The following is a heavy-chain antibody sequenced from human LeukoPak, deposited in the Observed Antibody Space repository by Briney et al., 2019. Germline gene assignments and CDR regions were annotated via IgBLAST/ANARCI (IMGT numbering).Heavy chain of an antibody. CDR1: GFTFSSYG. V-gene: IGHV3-30*18. CDR3: AKVTWYEFGGDRLWDTFDI. CDR2: MSYDGSHQ. J-gene: IGHJ3*02. Sequence: PGGSLRLSCAASGFTFSSYGMHWVRQAPGKGLEWVAIMSYDGSHQYYADSVKGRFTISRDNSKNILYLQMDSLRAEDTAVHYCAKVTWYEFGGDRLWDTFDIWGQGTMVTVSS. D-gene: IGHD2-21*02.